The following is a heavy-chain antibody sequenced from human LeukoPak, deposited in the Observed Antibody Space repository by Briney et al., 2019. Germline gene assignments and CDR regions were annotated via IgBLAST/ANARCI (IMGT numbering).Heavy chain of an antibody. Sequence: ASVKVSCKASGGTFSSYAISWVRQAPGQGLEWMGGIIPIFGTANYAQKFQGRVTITADESTSTAYMELSSLRSEDTAVYYCARDEYQLLYYYYGMDVWGQGTTVTVSS. CDR2: IIPIFGTA. V-gene: IGHV1-69*13. D-gene: IGHD2-2*01. CDR1: GGTFSSYA. J-gene: IGHJ6*02. CDR3: ARDEYQLLYYYYGMDV.